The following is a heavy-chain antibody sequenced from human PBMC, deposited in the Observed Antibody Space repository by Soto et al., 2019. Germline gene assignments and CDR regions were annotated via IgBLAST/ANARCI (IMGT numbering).Heavy chain of an antibody. J-gene: IGHJ6*02. Sequence: EVQLVGSGGGLVKPGGSLRLSCAASGFTFSRYGMNWVRQDPGKGLELVSSISGLSSYIYYADSVKGRFTVSRDNAKNSLYVQMNSLRAEDTAVYYCARDPQQRLADSYYYGMDVWGQGTTVIVSS. V-gene: IGHV3-21*02. D-gene: IGHD6-25*01. CDR3: ARDPQQRLADSYYYGMDV. CDR2: ISGLSSYI. CDR1: GFTFSRYG.